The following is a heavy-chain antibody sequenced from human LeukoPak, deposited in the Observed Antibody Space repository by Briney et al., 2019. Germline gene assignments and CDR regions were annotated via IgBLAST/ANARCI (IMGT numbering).Heavy chain of an antibody. V-gene: IGHV3-49*04. CDR3: TKGDYHAY. CDR2: IRSNTYGGTA. Sequence: GGSLRLSCAASGFTFSSYSMNWVRQAPGKGLEWVGFIRSNTYGGTAEYAASVKGRFTISRDDSKSIAYLQMNSLKTEDTAVYYCTKGDYHAYWGQGTLATVSS. J-gene: IGHJ4*02. CDR1: GFTFSSYS.